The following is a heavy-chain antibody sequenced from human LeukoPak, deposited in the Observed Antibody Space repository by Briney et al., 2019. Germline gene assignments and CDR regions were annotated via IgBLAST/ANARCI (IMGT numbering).Heavy chain of an antibody. V-gene: IGHV3-23*01. Sequence: PGGSLRLSCAASGFTFSSYAMSWVRQAPGKGLEWVSAISGSGGSTFYGDSVKGRFTISRDNPQNTLYLQMTSLRAEDTAVYFCAKDTIRGNGVYDPFDIWGQGTKVTVSS. J-gene: IGHJ3*02. D-gene: IGHD2/OR15-2a*01. CDR3: AKDTIRGNGVYDPFDI. CDR1: GFTFSSYA. CDR2: ISGSGGST.